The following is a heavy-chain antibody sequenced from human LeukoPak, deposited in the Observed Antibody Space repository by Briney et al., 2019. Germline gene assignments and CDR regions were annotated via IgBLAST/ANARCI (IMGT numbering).Heavy chain of an antibody. CDR2: IWYDGSNK. J-gene: IGHJ5*02. Sequence: GGSLRLSCAASGFTFSSYGMHWVRQAPGKGLEWVAVIWYDGSNKYYADSVKGRFTISRDNSKNTLYLQMNSLRAEDTVVYYCAKDGGSGGWFDPWGQGTLVTVSS. CDR1: GFTFSSYG. CDR3: AKDGGSGGWFDP. V-gene: IGHV3-33*06. D-gene: IGHD2-8*02.